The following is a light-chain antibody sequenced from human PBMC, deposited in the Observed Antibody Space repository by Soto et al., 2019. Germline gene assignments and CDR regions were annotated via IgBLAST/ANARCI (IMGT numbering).Light chain of an antibody. CDR1: QSVSSS. V-gene: IGKV3-15*01. CDR2: GAS. J-gene: IGKJ1*01. Sequence: EIMMTQSPATLSVSPGERATLSCRASQSVSSSLAWYQQKPGQAPRLLIYGASTRATGIPARFSGSGSGTEFTLTINSLQSEDLAVYYCQQYNNWWPFGQGTKVEIK. CDR3: QQYNNWWP.